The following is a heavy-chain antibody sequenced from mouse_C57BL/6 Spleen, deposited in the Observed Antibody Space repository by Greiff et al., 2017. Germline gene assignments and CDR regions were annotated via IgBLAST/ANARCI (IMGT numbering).Heavy chain of an antibody. J-gene: IGHJ2*01. Sequence: VQLQQSGAVLVKPGASVKISCKASGYAFTGYWMNWVKQSPGKGLEWIGHIYPGDGDTNYNGKFKGKATLTADKSSSTAYMQLSSLTSEDSAVYFCARSDYDDKGFDYWGQGTTLTVSS. CDR1: GYAFTGYW. V-gene: IGHV1-80*01. CDR2: IYPGDGDT. D-gene: IGHD2-4*01. CDR3: ARSDYDDKGFDY.